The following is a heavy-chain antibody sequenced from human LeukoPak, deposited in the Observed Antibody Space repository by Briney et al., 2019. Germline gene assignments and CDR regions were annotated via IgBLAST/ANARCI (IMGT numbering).Heavy chain of an antibody. CDR2: ISSGGSSI. Sequence: PGGSLRLSCAASGFTFSSYEMNWVRQAPGKGLEWVSYISSGGSSIYADSVKGRFTISRDNAKNSLYLEMNSLRAEDTAVYYCARVPRSGNHFDYWGQGTLVTVSS. CDR1: GFTFSSYE. J-gene: IGHJ4*02. D-gene: IGHD1-26*01. V-gene: IGHV3-48*03. CDR3: ARVPRSGNHFDY.